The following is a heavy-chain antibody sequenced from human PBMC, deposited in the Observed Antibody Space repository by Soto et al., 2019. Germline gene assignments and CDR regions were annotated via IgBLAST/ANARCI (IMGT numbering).Heavy chain of an antibody. V-gene: IGHV3-66*01. CDR2: IFSGGST. D-gene: IGHD3-10*01. CDR3: ARDNDYYGSAY. J-gene: IGHJ4*02. CDR1: GFTVSSNY. Sequence: GGSLRLSCAASGFTVSSNYMSWVRQAPGKGLEWVSVIFSGGSTYYADSVKGRFTISRDNSKNTLYLQMDSLRADDTAVYYCARDNDYYGSAYWGQGTLVTVSS.